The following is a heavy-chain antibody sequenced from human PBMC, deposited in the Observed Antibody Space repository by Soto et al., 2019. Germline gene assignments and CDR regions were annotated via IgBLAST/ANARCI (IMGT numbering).Heavy chain of an antibody. J-gene: IGHJ4*02. CDR2: IYYSGST. Sequence: NPSETLSLTCTVTGDSISSRSYYWGWIRQPPGKGLEWIGSIYYSGSTYNNPSLRSRVSMSIDTSKDQFSLKLKSVTAADTALYFCARQRTSVVTQAYFDVWGPGXLVTVSS. V-gene: IGHV4-39*01. CDR3: ARQRTSVVTQAYFDV. CDR1: GDSISSRSYY. D-gene: IGHD2-21*02.